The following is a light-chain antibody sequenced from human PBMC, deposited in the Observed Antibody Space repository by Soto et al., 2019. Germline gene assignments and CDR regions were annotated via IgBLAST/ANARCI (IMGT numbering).Light chain of an antibody. J-gene: IGKJ3*01. CDR1: QGIKND. V-gene: IGKV1-17*01. CDR2: AAS. Sequence: DIQMTQSPSSLSASVGDRVTITCRASQGIKNDLGWYQQKPGKAPKRLIYAASSLQSGVPSRFGGSGSGTDFTLTVSSLQPEDFATYYCQQLFMYPPTFGPGTKVDIK. CDR3: QQLFMYPPT.